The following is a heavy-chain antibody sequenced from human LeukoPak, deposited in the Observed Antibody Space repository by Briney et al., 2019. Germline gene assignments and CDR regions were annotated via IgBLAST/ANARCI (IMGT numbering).Heavy chain of an antibody. D-gene: IGHD1-26*01. Sequence: GGSLGLSCAASGFTFSSYGMHWVRQAPGKGLEWVAFIRYDGSNKYYADSVKGRFTISRDNSKNTLYLQMNSLRAEDTAVYYCATLDVGATVYWGQGTLVTVSS. V-gene: IGHV3-30*02. CDR3: ATLDVGATVY. CDR1: GFTFSSYG. J-gene: IGHJ4*02. CDR2: IRYDGSNK.